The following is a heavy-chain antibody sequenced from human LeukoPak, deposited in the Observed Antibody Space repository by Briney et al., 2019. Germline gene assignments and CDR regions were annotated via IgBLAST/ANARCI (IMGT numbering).Heavy chain of an antibody. CDR1: GGTFSSYA. Sequence: ASVKVSCKASGGTFSSYAISWVRQAPGQGLEWMGRIVPILGIANYAQKFQGRVTITADKSTSTAYMELSSLRSEDTAVYYCASQAEGLTGYPNALDYFDYWGQGTLVTVSS. CDR3: ASQAEGLTGYPNALDYFDY. V-gene: IGHV1-69*04. D-gene: IGHD3-9*01. J-gene: IGHJ4*02. CDR2: IVPILGIA.